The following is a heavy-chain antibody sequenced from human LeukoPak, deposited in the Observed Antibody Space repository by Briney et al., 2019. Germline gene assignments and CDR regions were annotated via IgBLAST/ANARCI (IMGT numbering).Heavy chain of an antibody. V-gene: IGHV1-2*02. Sequence: ASVKVSCKASGYIFTGYYMHWVRQAPVQGLEWMGWINPNSGDTNYAQKFQGRVTMTRDTSISTAYMELSRLRSDDTAVYYCAKGYSSGWGDAFDIWGQGTMVTVSS. CDR2: INPNSGDT. D-gene: IGHD6-19*01. J-gene: IGHJ3*02. CDR3: AKGYSSGWGDAFDI. CDR1: GYIFTGYY.